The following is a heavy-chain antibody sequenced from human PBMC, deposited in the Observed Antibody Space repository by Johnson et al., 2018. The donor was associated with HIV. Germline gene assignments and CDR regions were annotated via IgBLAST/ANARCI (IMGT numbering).Heavy chain of an antibody. D-gene: IGHD2-2*01. V-gene: IGHV3-15*01. CDR2: IKSKTDGGTT. CDR3: TTEKHAPRAFDI. CDR1: GFTFSNAW. Sequence: VQLVESGGGLVQPGRSLRLSCAASGFTFSNAWMSWVRQAPGKGLEWVGRIKSKTDGGTTDYAAPVKGRFTISRDDSKNTLYLQMNSLKTDDTAVYYCTTEKHAPRAFDIWGQGTMVTVSS. J-gene: IGHJ3*02.